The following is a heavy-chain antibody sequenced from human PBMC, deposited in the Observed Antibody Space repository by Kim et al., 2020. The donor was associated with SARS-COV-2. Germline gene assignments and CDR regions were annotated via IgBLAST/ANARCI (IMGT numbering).Heavy chain of an antibody. CDR1: GGSFSGYY. V-gene: IGHV4-34*01. CDR2: INHSGST. CDR3: ARGQDSSSCSGVKRHFDY. Sequence: SETLSLTCAVYGGSFSGYYWSWIRQPPGKGLEWIGEINHSGSTNYNPSLKSRVTISVDTSKNQFSLKLSSVTAADTAVYYCARGQDSSSCSGVKRHFDYWGKGTLVTVSS. J-gene: IGHJ4*02. D-gene: IGHD6-13*01.